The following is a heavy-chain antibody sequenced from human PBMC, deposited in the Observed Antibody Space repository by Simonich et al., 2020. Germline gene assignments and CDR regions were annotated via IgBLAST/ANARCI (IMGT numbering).Heavy chain of an antibody. CDR1: GYTFTGYY. V-gene: IGHV1-2*02. Sequence: QVQLVQSGAEVKKPGASVKVSCKASGYTFTGYYMHWGRQAPGQGLEGQVWINPNSGGTNYAQKFQGRVTMTRDTSISTAYMELSRLRSDDTAVYYCARNGLVGILKAFDIWGQGTMVTVSS. D-gene: IGHD2-21*01. J-gene: IGHJ3*02. CDR3: ARNGLVGILKAFDI. CDR2: INPNSGGT.